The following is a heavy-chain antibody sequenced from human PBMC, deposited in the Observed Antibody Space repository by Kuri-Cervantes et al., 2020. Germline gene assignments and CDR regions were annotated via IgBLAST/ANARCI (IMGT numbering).Heavy chain of an antibody. D-gene: IGHD2-15*01. V-gene: IGHV4-34*01. CDR1: GGSFSGYY. CDR2: INHSGST. Sequence: GSLRLSCAVYGGSFSGYYWSWIRQPPGKGLEWIGEINHSGSTYYNPSLKSRVSISADTSKNQFSLNLSSVTAADTAVYYCARQSCSGGSCYSATPQLNWFDPWGQGTLVTVSS. J-gene: IGHJ5*02. CDR3: ARQSCSGGSCYSATPQLNWFDP.